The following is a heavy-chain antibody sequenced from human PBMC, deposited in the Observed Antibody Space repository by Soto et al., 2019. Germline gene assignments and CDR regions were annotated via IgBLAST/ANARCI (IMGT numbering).Heavy chain of an antibody. CDR3: ARDPIAAAGTFGTFDV. V-gene: IGHV3-30-3*01. J-gene: IGHJ6*02. D-gene: IGHD6-13*01. CDR1: GFTFSSYA. Sequence: GGSLRLSCAASGFTFSSYAMHWVRQAPGKGLEWVAVISYDGSNKYYADSVKGRFTISRDNSKNTLYLQMNSLRAEDTAVYYCARDPIAAAGTFGTFDVWGQGTTVTVSS. CDR2: ISYDGSNK.